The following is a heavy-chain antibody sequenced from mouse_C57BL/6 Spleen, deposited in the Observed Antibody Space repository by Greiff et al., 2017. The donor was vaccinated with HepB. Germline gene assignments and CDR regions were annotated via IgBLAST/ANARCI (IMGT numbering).Heavy chain of an antibody. V-gene: IGHV1-85*01. CDR1: CYTFTSYD. D-gene: IGHD1-3*01. J-gene: IGHJ1*03. CDR3: ARSGKGGYFDV. Sequence: VKVVESGPELVKPGASVKLSCKASCYTFTSYDINWVKQRPGQGLEWIGWIYPRDGSTKYNEKFKGKATFTVDTSSSTAYMELHSLTSEDSAVYFCARSGKGGYFDVWGTGTTVTVSS. CDR2: IYPRDGST.